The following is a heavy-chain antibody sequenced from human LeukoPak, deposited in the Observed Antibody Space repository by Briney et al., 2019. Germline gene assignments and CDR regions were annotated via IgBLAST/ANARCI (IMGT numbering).Heavy chain of an antibody. Sequence: ASVKVSCKASGYTFTSYGISWVRQAPGQGLEWMGWISCSNGNTNYAQKLQGRVTMTTDTSTSTAYMELRSLRSDDTAVYYCARETSSGYADYWGQGTLVTVSS. CDR2: ISCSNGNT. V-gene: IGHV1-18*01. D-gene: IGHD3-3*01. CDR3: ARETSSGYADY. CDR1: GYTFTSYG. J-gene: IGHJ4*02.